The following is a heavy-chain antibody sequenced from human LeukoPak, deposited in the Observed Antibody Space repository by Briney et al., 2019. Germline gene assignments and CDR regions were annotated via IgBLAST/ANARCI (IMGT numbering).Heavy chain of an antibody. CDR1: GYTFTSYG. CDR2: ISAYNGNT. D-gene: IGHD4-17*01. J-gene: IGHJ4*02. V-gene: IGHV1-18*01. CDR3: ARGSDYGDYKLDY. Sequence: ASVKLSCTASGYTFTSYGISWVRQAPGQGLEWMGWISAYNGNTNYAQKLQGRVTMTTDTSTSTDYMELRSLRSDDTAVYYCARGSDYGDYKLDYWGQGKLVSVS.